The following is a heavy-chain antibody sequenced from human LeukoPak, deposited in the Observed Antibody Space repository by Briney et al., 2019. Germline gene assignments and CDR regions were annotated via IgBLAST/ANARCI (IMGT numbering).Heavy chain of an antibody. Sequence: GGSLRLSCAASGFSFSNAWMTWVRQAPGKGLEWVGRIKSKTDGGTIDYAAPVNGRFTISRDDSKNTLYLQMNSLKTEDTAVYYCTTIARRALYFQHWGQGTLVTVSS. CDR3: TTIARRALYFQH. J-gene: IGHJ1*01. D-gene: IGHD1-14*01. V-gene: IGHV3-15*01. CDR1: GFSFSNAW. CDR2: IKSKTDGGTI.